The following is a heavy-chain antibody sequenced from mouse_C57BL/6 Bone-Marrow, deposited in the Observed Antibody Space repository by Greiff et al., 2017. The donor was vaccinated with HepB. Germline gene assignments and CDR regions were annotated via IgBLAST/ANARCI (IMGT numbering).Heavy chain of an antibody. CDR1: GYTFTSYG. CDR3: ARSHYGSRTLAY. V-gene: IGHV1-81*01. CDR2: IYPRSGNT. D-gene: IGHD1-1*01. J-gene: IGHJ3*01. Sequence: QVQLKESGAELARPGASVKLSCKASGYTFTSYGISWVKQRTGQGLEWIGEIYPRSGNTYYNEKFKGKATLTADKSSSTAYMELRSLTSEDAAVYFCARSHYGSRTLAYWGQGTLVTVSA.